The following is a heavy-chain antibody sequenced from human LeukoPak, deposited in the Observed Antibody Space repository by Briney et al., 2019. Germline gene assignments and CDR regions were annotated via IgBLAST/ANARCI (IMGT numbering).Heavy chain of an antibody. CDR3: ARASYDFWSGYPSSSRYYYYMDV. D-gene: IGHD3-3*01. CDR1: GFTFSSYA. J-gene: IGHJ6*03. Sequence: PGGSLRLSCAASGFTFSSYAMSWIRQAPGKGLEWVSYISSSGSTIYYADSVKGRFTISRDNAKNSLYLQMNSLRAEDTAVYYCARASYDFWSGYPSSSRYYYYMDVWGKGTTVTVSS. V-gene: IGHV3-11*04. CDR2: ISSSGSTI.